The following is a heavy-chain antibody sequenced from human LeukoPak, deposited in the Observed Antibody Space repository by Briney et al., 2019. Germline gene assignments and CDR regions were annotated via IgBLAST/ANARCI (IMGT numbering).Heavy chain of an antibody. CDR1: GYSFTSGHY. D-gene: IGHD2-2*01. CDR3: ARYCSSTTCILRGFDY. V-gene: IGHV4-38-2*01. Sequence: SETLSLTCSVSGYSFTSGHYWGWIRQPPGRGLEWIANIYHTGSAHYNPSLKSRVTISVDTSKNQFSLKLSSVTAADTAVYYCARYCSSTTCILRGFDYWGQGTLVTVSS. J-gene: IGHJ4*02. CDR2: IYHTGSA.